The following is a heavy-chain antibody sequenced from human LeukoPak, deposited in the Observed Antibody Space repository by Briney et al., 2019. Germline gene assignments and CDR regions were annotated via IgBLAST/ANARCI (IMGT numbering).Heavy chain of an antibody. J-gene: IGHJ4*02. V-gene: IGHV1-2*02. CDR2: INPNSGGT. CDR1: GYTFTGYY. CDR3: ARARVVPAALYYFDY. Sequence: ASVKVSCKASGYTFTGYYMHWVRQAPGQGLEWMGWINPNSGGTNYAQKFQGRVTMTRDTSISTAYMELSSLRSEDTAVYYCARARVVPAALYYFDYRGQGTLVTVSS. D-gene: IGHD2-2*01.